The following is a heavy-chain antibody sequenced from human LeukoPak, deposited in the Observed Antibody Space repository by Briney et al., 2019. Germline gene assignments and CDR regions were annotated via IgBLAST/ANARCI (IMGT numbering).Heavy chain of an antibody. Sequence: PSETVSLTCTVSGGSISSGSYYWSWIRQPAGKGLEWIGRIYTSGSTNYNPSLKSRVTISVDTSKNQFSLKLSSVTAADTAVYYCARDRTNYYMDVWGKGTTVTVSS. CDR1: GGSISSGSYY. CDR3: ARDRTNYYMDV. J-gene: IGHJ6*03. V-gene: IGHV4-61*02. CDR2: IYTSGST.